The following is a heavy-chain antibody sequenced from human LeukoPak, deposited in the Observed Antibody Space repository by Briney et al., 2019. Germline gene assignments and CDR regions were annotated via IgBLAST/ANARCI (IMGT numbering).Heavy chain of an antibody. D-gene: IGHD4-23*01. CDR3: ARANYGGNSSFDY. CDR1: GVSFSGHY. V-gene: IGHV4-34*01. Sequence: SETLSLTCAVYGVSFSGHYWSWIRQPPGKGLEWIGEINHSGCTNYNPSLKSRVTISVDTSNNQFSLKLSSVTAADTAVYYCARANYGGNSSFDYWGQGTLVTVSS. J-gene: IGHJ4*02. CDR2: INHSGCT.